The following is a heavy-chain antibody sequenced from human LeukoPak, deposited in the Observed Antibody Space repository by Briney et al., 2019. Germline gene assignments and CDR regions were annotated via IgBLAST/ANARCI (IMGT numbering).Heavy chain of an antibody. CDR3: ARRSGGDAFDM. V-gene: IGHV3-7*03. CDR1: EFTFSSFW. D-gene: IGHD2-15*01. CDR2: IRPDGSER. J-gene: IGHJ3*02. Sequence: GSLRLSCAASEFTFSSFWMIWVRQAPGKGLEWVASIRPDGSERYLVESVKGRFTLSRDNAKDSLNLQMNSLRAEDTAVYYCARRSGGDAFDMWGQGTMVTVSS.